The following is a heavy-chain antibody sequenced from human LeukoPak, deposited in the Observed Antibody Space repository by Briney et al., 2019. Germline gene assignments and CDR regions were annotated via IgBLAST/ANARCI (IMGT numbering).Heavy chain of an antibody. CDR1: GGTFSSYA. J-gene: IGHJ4*02. CDR2: IIPILGIA. CDR3: ARDGGIQLWLLRSKFDY. Sequence: SVRVSCKASGGTFSSYAISWVRRAPGQGLEWMGRIIPILGIANYAQKFQGRVTITADKSTSTAYMELSSLRSEDTAVYYCARDGGIQLWLLRSKFDYGGRGTVVTVSS. V-gene: IGHV1-69*04. D-gene: IGHD5-18*01.